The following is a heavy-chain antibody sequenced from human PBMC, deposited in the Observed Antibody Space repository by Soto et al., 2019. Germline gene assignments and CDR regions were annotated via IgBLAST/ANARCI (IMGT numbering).Heavy chain of an antibody. D-gene: IGHD3-3*01. V-gene: IGHV4-59*01. CDR2: IYYSGST. J-gene: IGHJ6*02. CDR1: GGSISSYY. Sequence: SETLSLTCTVSGGSISSYYWSWIRQPPGKGLEWIGYIYYSGSTNYNPSLKSRVTISVDTSKIQFSLKLSSVTAADTAVYYCARDYDFWSGYPFGGMGVWGQGTTVTVSS. CDR3: ARDYDFWSGYPFGGMGV.